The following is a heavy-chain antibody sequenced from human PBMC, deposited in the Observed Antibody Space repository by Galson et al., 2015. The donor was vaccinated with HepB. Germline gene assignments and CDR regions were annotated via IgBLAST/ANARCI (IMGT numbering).Heavy chain of an antibody. D-gene: IGHD3-3*02. CDR1: GFTFSSYA. Sequence: SLRLSCAASGFTFSSYAMHWVRQAPGKGLEWMAVISYDGSMKYYAHYVKGRFTISRDNSKNTLYLQMNSLRAEDTAVYFCARDLTGQHLLPDYWGQGTLVTVSS. V-gene: IGHV3-30*04. CDR2: ISYDGSMK. J-gene: IGHJ4*02. CDR3: ARDLTGQHLLPDY.